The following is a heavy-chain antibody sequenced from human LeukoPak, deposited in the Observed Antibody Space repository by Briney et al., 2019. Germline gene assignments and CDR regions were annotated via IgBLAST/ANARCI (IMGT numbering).Heavy chain of an antibody. V-gene: IGHV4-30-4*01. CDR3: ARDPNYYDSSGYSVGAFDI. CDR1: GGSISSGDYY. Sequence: SETLSLTCTVSGGSISSGDYYWSWIRQPPGKGLEWIGYIYYSGSTYYNPSLKSRVTISVDTSKNQFSPKLSSVTGADTAVYYCARDPNYYDSSGYSVGAFDIWGQGTMVTVSS. D-gene: IGHD3-22*01. CDR2: IYYSGST. J-gene: IGHJ3*02.